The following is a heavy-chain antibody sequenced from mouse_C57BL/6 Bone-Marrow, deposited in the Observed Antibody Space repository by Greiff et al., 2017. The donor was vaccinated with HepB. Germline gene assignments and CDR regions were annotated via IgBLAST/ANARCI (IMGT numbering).Heavy chain of an antibody. Sequence: QVQLQQPGAELVKPGASVKLSCKASGYTFTSYWMQWVKQRPGQGLEWIGEIDPSDSYTNYNQKFKVKATLTVDTSSSTAYMQLSSLTSEDSAVYYCASDYYGNFDYWGQGTTLTVSS. J-gene: IGHJ2*01. V-gene: IGHV1-50*01. CDR1: GYTFTSYW. CDR2: IDPSDSYT. D-gene: IGHD1-1*01. CDR3: ASDYYGNFDY.